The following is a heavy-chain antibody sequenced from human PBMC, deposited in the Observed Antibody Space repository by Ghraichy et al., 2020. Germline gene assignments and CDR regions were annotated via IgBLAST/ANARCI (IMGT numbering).Heavy chain of an antibody. CDR1: GGSISSYY. J-gene: IGHJ4*02. CDR2: IYYSGST. D-gene: IGHD5-18*01. Sequence: ETLSLTCTVSGGSISSYYWSWIRQPPGKGLEYIGYIYYSGSTNYNPSLKSRVTISVDTSKNQFSLKLSSVTAADTAVYYCARLDVTGYTYKTYYFDYWGQGTLVTVSS. CDR3: ARLDVTGYTYKTYYFDY. V-gene: IGHV4-59*01.